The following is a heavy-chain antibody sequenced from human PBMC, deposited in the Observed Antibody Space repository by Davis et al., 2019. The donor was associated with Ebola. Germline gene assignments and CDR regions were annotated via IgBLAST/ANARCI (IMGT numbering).Heavy chain of an antibody. CDR3: TMGQQLANFDY. CDR2: IWYDGSNK. J-gene: IGHJ4*02. D-gene: IGHD6-13*01. CDR1: GFTFSSYG. Sequence: PGGSLRLSCAASGFTFSSYGMHWVRQAPGKGLEWVAVIWYDGSNKYYADSVKGRFTISRDNSKNTLYLQMNSLRAEDTAVYYCTMGQQLANFDYWGQGTLVTVSS. V-gene: IGHV3-33*01.